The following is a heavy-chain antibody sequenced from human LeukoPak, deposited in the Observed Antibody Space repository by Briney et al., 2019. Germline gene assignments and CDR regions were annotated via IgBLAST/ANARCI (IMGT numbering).Heavy chain of an antibody. D-gene: IGHD3-10*01. Sequence: AGGSLRLSCTASGFSFSTYTMTWVRQAPGKGLEWVSGITDSGKPCYADSVKGRFTISRDNSKSTLYLQINSLRAEDTAVYYCASRNYYLDHWGRGALVTVSS. CDR2: ITDSGKP. CDR1: GFSFSTYT. CDR3: ASRNYYLDH. V-gene: IGHV3-23*01. J-gene: IGHJ4*02.